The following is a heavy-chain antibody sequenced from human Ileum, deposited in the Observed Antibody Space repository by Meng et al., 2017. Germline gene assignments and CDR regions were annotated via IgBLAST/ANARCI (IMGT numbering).Heavy chain of an antibody. V-gene: IGHV4-4*02. D-gene: IGHD2-15*01. CDR1: GGSISSSFY. J-gene: IGHJ4*01. CDR3: VRHGGKYFDS. CDR2: IYLAGSP. Sequence: QGQLQDSGPGLVGPSGTLSLTCTVSGGSISSSFYWSWVRQSPGKGLEWIGQIYLAGSPNYNPSLESRVTISVDKSKNQFSLRLTSVTAADTAIFYCVRHGGKYFDSWGQEPWSPSPQ.